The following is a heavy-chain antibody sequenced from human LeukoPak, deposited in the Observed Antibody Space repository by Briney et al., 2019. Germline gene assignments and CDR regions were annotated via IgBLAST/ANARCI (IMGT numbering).Heavy chain of an antibody. Sequence: ASVKVSCKASGYTFTSYDINWVRQATGQGLEWMGWMNPNSGNTGYAQKFQGRVTITRNTSISTAYMELSSLRSEDTAVYYCARSAQWLVTDAFDIWDQGTMVIVSS. J-gene: IGHJ3*02. CDR1: GYTFTSYD. CDR3: ARSAQWLVTDAFDI. D-gene: IGHD6-19*01. V-gene: IGHV1-8*03. CDR2: MNPNSGNT.